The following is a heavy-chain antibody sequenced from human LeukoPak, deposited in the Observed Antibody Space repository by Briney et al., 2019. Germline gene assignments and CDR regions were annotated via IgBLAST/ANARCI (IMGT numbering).Heavy chain of an antibody. CDR3: ARLKSFSGYFGVFDI. CDR1: GYSITSGYY. Sequence: GTLSLTCTVSGYSITSGYYWGWIRQPPGKGLEWIGSIYHSGTTYYNPSLKSRVTISVDTSKNQFSLKLSSVTAADTAVYYCARLKSFSGYFGVFDIWGQGTMVTVSS. CDR2: IYHSGTT. J-gene: IGHJ3*02. D-gene: IGHD4-17*01. V-gene: IGHV4-38-2*02.